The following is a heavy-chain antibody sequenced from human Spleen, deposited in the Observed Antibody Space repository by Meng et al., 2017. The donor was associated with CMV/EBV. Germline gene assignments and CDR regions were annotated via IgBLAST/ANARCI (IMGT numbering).Heavy chain of an antibody. J-gene: IGHJ4*02. Sequence: GGSLRLSCSASGFTFSTYSMNWVRQAPGKGLEWVSSISSSGSYKYYSDSVKGRFTISRDNAKNSLYLQMNSLRADDTAVYYCARVPVADYWGQGTLVTVSS. CDR3: ARVPVADY. CDR2: ISSSGSYK. V-gene: IGHV3-21*01. CDR1: GFTFSTYS.